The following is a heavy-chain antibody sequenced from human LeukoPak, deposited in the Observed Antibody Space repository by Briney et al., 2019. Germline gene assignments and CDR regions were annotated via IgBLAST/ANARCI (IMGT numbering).Heavy chain of an antibody. CDR1: GFTFSSYS. V-gene: IGHV3-48*04. CDR3: ARDQRGFDY. CDR2: ISSSSTI. J-gene: IGHJ4*02. Sequence: GGSLRLSCAASGFTFSSYSMNWVRQAPGEGLEWVSYISSSSTIYYAGSVKGRFTISRDNAKNSLYLQMNSLRAEDTAVYYCARDQRGFDYWGQGTLVTVSS.